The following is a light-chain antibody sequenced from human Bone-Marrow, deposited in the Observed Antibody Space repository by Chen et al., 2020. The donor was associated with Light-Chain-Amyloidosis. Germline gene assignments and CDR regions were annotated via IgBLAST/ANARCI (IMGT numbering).Light chain of an antibody. V-gene: IGKV4-1*01. CDR2: WSS. J-gene: IGKJ4*01. Sequence: DIVMTQSPDSLAVSLGERATINCKSSQSGLSTSNNKNYLAWYQQKPGQPPKLLLYWSSSRESGVPGRFSGSGSETDFTLTISSLQAEDVAIYYCQQYYTPPLTFGGGTKVEIK. CDR1: QSGLSTSNNKNY. CDR3: QQYYTPPLT.